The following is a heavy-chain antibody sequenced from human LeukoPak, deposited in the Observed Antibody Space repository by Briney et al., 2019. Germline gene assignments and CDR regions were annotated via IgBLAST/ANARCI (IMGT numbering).Heavy chain of an antibody. D-gene: IGHD3-10*01. CDR3: ARGRKDTMVRGFYYYYYMDV. CDR2: INHSGST. V-gene: IGHV4-34*01. CDR1: GGSFSGYY. J-gene: IGHJ6*03. Sequence: SETLSLTCAVYGGSFSGYYWSWIRQPPGKGLEWIGEINHSGSTNYNPSLKSRVTISVDTSKNQFSLKLSSVTAADTAVYYCARGRKDTMVRGFYYYYYMDVWGKETTVTVSS.